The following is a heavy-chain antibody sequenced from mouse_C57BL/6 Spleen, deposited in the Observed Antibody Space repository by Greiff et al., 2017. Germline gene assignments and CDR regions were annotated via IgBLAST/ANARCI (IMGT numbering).Heavy chain of an antibody. CDR1: GYSFTDYN. Sequence: EVQLQQSGPELVKPGASVKLSCKASGYSFTDYNMNWVKQSTGKSLEWIGVINPNYGTTSYNQKFKGKATVTADQSSSTAYLQLNSLTSEDSAVYYCARVPYTAEEEDYAMDDGGQGASVTVAS. V-gene: IGHV1-39*01. CDR3: ARVPYTAEEEDYAMDD. J-gene: IGHJ4*01. CDR2: INPNYGTT.